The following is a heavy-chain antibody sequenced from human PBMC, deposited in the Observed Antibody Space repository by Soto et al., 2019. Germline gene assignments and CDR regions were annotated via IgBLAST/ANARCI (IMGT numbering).Heavy chain of an antibody. CDR1: GFTFSSYW. CDR3: AELGYCISGSCYSSI. CDR2: INSDGSST. V-gene: IGHV3-74*01. Sequence: EVQLVESGGGLVQPGGSLRLSCAASGFTFSSYWMHWVRQAPGKGLVWVSRINSDGSSTTYADSVKCRFTISRDNAKNTLYLQMNSLRAEDTAVYYCAELGYCISGSCYSSIWCQGTLVTVSS. D-gene: IGHD2-15*01. J-gene: IGHJ4*02.